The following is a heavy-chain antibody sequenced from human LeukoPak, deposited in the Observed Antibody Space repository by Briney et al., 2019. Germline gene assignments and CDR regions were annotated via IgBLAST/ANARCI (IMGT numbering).Heavy chain of an antibody. CDR3: AREAITIFGLVRTQTTKGPHRFDP. Sequence: GASVTVSCKASGYTFTSYHMHWVRQAPGQGLEWMGIINPSGGSTNYAQRFRGRVTMTRDMSTGTVYMELSSLTSEDTAVYYCAREAITIFGLVRTQTTKGPHRFDPWGQGTLVTVSS. V-gene: IGHV1-46*01. J-gene: IGHJ5*02. D-gene: IGHD3-3*01. CDR2: INPSGGST. CDR1: GYTFTSYH.